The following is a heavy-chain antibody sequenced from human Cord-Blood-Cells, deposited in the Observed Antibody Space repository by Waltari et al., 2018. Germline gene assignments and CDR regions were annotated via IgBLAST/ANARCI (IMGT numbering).Heavy chain of an antibody. CDR2: IYYSGST. CDR3: ARHDPTDYDFWSGYAFDI. J-gene: IGHJ3*02. D-gene: IGHD3-3*01. V-gene: IGHV4-39*01. Sequence: QLQLQESGPGLVKPSETLSLTCTVSGGSISSSSYYWGWFRQPPGKGLEWIGSIYYSGSTYYNPSLKSRVTISVDTSKNQFSLKLSSVTAADTAVYYCARHDPTDYDFWSGYAFDIWGQGTMVTVSS. CDR1: GGSISSSSYY.